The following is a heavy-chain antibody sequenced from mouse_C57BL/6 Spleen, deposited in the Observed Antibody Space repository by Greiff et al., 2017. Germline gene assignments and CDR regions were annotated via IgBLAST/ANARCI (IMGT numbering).Heavy chain of an antibody. Sequence: EVQRVESGGDLVKPGGSLKLSCAASGFTFSSYGMSWVRQTPDKRLEWVATISSGGSYTYYPDSVKGRFPISRDNAKTTLYLQMSSLKSEDTAMYYCARPGYDGYRAWFAYWGQGTLVTVSA. CDR2: ISSGGSYT. CDR1: GFTFSSYG. V-gene: IGHV5-6*01. D-gene: IGHD2-3*01. CDR3: ARPGYDGYRAWFAY. J-gene: IGHJ3*01.